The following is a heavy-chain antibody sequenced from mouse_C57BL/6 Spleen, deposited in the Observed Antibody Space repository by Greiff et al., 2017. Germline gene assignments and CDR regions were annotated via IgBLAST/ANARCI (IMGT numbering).Heavy chain of an antibody. D-gene: IGHD1-1*02. J-gene: IGHJ4*01. CDR2: IVPSDSYT. Sequence: QVQLQQPGAELVMPGASVKLSCKASGYTFTSYWMHWVKQRPGQGLEWIGEIVPSDSYTYYNPKFKGKSTLTVDQSSSTAYMKLSGLTSEDSAVYYGARKGGGYAMDYWGQGTSVTVSA. CDR1: GYTFTSYW. CDR3: ARKGGGYAMDY. V-gene: IGHV1-69*01.